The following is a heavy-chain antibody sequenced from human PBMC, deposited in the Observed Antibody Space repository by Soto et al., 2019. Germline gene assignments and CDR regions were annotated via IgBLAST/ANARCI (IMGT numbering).Heavy chain of an antibody. D-gene: IGHD2-2*02. CDR2: IIPIFGTA. CDR1: GGTFSSYA. J-gene: IGHJ5*02. CDR3: AXVSIVVVPAALPGWFDP. Sequence: PVKVSCKASGGTFSSYAISWVRQAPGQGLEWMGGIIPIFGTANYAQKFQGRVTITADKSTSTAYMELSSLRSEDTAVYYCAXVSIVVVPAALPGWFDPWGQGTLVTVSS. V-gene: IGHV1-69*06.